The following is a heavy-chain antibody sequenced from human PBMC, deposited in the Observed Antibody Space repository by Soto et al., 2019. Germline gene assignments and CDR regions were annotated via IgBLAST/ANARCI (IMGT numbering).Heavy chain of an antibody. CDR1: GGSISSYY. CDR3: ARDIAYSSSWTVNWFDP. CDR2: IYYSGST. Sequence: QVQLQESGPGLVKPSETLSLTCTVSGGSISSYYWSWIRQPPGKGLEWIGYIYYSGSTNYNPSLKSRVTISVDTSKTQFSLKLSSVTAADTAVYYCARDIAYSSSWTVNWFDPWGQGTLVTVSS. J-gene: IGHJ5*02. V-gene: IGHV4-59*01. D-gene: IGHD6-13*01.